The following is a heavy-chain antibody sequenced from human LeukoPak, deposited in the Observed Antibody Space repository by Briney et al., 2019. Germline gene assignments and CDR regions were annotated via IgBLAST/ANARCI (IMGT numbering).Heavy chain of an antibody. J-gene: IGHJ5*02. CDR2: IYYTGST. CDR1: GGSISSYY. V-gene: IGHV4-59*01. Sequence: SETLSLTCTVSGGSISSYYWTWIRQPPGKGLEWIGYIYYTGSTNYNPSLESRVTISLDTSKNQFSLKLSSVPAADTAVYYCAKGRGSTSWLLGNWFDPWGQGTLVTVSS. D-gene: IGHD6-13*01. CDR3: AKGRGSTSWLLGNWFDP.